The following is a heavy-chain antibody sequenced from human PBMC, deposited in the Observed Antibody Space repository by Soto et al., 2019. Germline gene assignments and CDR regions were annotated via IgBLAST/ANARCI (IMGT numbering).Heavy chain of an antibody. Sequence: PSETLSLTCTVSGGSISSYYWSWIRQPAGKGLEWIGRIYTSGSTNYNPSLKSRVTMSVDTSKNQFSLKLSSVTAADTAVYYCARETYYFDSSGYSPRSGYYGMDVWGQGTTVTVSS. CDR3: ARETYYFDSSGYSPRSGYYGMDV. V-gene: IGHV4-4*07. CDR1: GGSISSYY. J-gene: IGHJ6*02. CDR2: IYTSGST. D-gene: IGHD3-22*01.